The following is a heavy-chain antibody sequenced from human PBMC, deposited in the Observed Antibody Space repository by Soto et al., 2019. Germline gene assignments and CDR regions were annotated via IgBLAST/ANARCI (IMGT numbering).Heavy chain of an antibody. D-gene: IGHD6-13*01. CDR2: ISSTGSYI. J-gene: IGHJ6*02. CDR1: GFTFSSYS. CDR3: AKDADLEAAGTNYGMDV. Sequence: PGRSLRLSCAASGFTFSSYSMNWVRQAPGKGLEWVSSISSTGSYIYYADSVKGRFTISRDNAKNSLYLQMNSLRAEDTAVYYCAKDADLEAAGTNYGMDVWGQGTTVTGSS. V-gene: IGHV3-21*04.